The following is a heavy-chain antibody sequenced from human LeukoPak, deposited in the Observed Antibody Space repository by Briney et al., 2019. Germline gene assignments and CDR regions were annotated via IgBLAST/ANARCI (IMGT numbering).Heavy chain of an antibody. CDR3: AKSTGYSTTGRDFDS. CDR2: ISGGGATT. Sequence: PGESLRLSCAASGFTFSSYAMSWVRQAPGKGLEWVSDISGGGATTFYADSVKGRFTISRDNSKNTLYLQLGSLRAEDTAVYYCAKSTGYSTTGRDFDSWGRGTLVTVSS. V-gene: IGHV3-23*01. J-gene: IGHJ4*02. CDR1: GFTFSSYA. D-gene: IGHD6-13*01.